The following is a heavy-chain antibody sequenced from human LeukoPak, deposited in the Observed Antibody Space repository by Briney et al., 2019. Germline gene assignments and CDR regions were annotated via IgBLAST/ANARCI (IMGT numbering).Heavy chain of an antibody. CDR1: GFTFSNFG. Sequence: PGGSLRLSCAASGFTFSNFGMNWVRQAPGKGLEWVSAISGSGGSTYYADSVKGRFTISRDNSKNTLYLQMNSLRAEDTAVYYCAKDVQWLVRPYYFDYWGQGTLVTVSS. D-gene: IGHD6-19*01. CDR3: AKDVQWLVRPYYFDY. V-gene: IGHV3-23*01. CDR2: ISGSGGST. J-gene: IGHJ4*02.